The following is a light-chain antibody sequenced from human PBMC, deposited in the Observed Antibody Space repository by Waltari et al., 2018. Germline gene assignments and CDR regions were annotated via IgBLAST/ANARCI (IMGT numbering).Light chain of an antibody. Sequence: SYVLTQPPSVSVAPGETARITCGGDNIGSYSVHWYQQRPGQAPVLVIFYDGDRPSGIRERFSGSNSGNTATLTITRVEAGDEANYYCQVWHPAIDPGVFGPGTEVTV. CDR3: QVWHPAIDPGV. CDR2: YDG. CDR1: NIGSYS. J-gene: IGLJ1*01. V-gene: IGLV3-21*04.